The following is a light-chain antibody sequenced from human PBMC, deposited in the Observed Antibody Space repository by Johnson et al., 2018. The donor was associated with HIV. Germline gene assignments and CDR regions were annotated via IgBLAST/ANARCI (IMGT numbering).Light chain of an antibody. V-gene: IGLV1-51*01. CDR1: TSNIGNNY. CDR3: GTWDSSLSAWFYV. CDR2: DNN. Sequence: QSVLTQPPSVSAAPGQKVTISCSGSTSNIGNNYVSWYQHLPRTAPKLLIYDNNKRPSGIPDRFSGSKSGTSATLGITGLQPGEEADYYCGTWDSSLSAWFYVFGTGTKVTVL. J-gene: IGLJ1*01.